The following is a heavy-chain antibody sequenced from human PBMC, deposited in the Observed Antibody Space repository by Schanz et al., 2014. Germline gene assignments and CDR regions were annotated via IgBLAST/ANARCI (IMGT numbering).Heavy chain of an antibody. CDR3: ARGLIAAAGGAFDY. CDR1: GFTFSSYG. Sequence: QVQLVESGGGVVQPGRSLRLSCAASGFTFSSYGMHWVRQAPGKGLEWVAVIWYDGSNKYYADSVKGRFTISRDNSKNTLFLQMNSLRAEDTAVYYCARGLIAAAGGAFDYWGQGTLXAVSA. CDR2: IWYDGSNK. D-gene: IGHD6-13*01. V-gene: IGHV3-33*01. J-gene: IGHJ4*02.